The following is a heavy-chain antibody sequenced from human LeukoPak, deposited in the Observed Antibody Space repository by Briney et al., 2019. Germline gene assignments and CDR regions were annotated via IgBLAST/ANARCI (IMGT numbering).Heavy chain of an antibody. J-gene: IGHJ2*01. Sequence: SGTLSLTCTVSGGSISSYYWSWIRQPPGKGLEWIGYIYYSGSTKYNPSLKSRVTISVDTSKNQFSLKLSSVTAADTAVYYCARAGEPYYYDSSTYPPTWYFDLWGRGTLVTVSS. CDR2: IYYSGST. D-gene: IGHD3-22*01. CDR1: GGSISSYY. CDR3: ARAGEPYYYDSSTYPPTWYFDL. V-gene: IGHV4-59*01.